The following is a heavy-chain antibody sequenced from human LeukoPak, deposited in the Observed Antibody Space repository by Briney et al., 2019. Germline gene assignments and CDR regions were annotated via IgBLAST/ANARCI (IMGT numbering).Heavy chain of an antibody. D-gene: IGHD3-3*01. V-gene: IGHV4-34*01. J-gene: IGHJ3*02. CDR3: ARGGFGVVKVPDDAFDI. CDR2: INHSGST. CDR1: GGSFSGYY. Sequence: SETLSLTCAVYGGSFSGYYWSWIRQPPGKGLEWIGEINHSGSTNYNPSLKSRVTISVDTSKNQFSLKLSSVTAADTAVYHCARGGFGVVKVPDDAFDIWGQGTMVTVSS.